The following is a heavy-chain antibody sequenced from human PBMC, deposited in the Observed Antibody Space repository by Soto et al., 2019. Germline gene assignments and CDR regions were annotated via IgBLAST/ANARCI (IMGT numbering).Heavy chain of an antibody. CDR1: GYTLTELS. D-gene: IGHD2-2*01. V-gene: IGHV1-24*01. Sequence: ASVKVSCKVSGYTLTELSMHWVRQAPGKGLEWMGGFDPEDGETIYAQKFQGRVTMTEDTSTDTAYMELSSLRSEDTAVYYCATDGGRYCSSTSCLPNTPNFDYWGQGTLVTVSS. CDR2: FDPEDGET. CDR3: ATDGGRYCSSTSCLPNTPNFDY. J-gene: IGHJ4*02.